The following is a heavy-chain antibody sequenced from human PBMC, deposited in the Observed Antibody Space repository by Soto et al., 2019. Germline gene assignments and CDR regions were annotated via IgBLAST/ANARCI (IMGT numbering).Heavy chain of an antibody. Sequence: ASVKVSCKASGYTFTSYGISWVRQAPGQGLEWMGWISAYNGNTNYAQKLQGRVTMTTDTSTSTAYMELRSLRSDDTAVYYCARVVGGDYDFWSGYYLSYYGMDVWGQGTTVTVSS. J-gene: IGHJ6*02. CDR3: ARVVGGDYDFWSGYYLSYYGMDV. V-gene: IGHV1-18*01. CDR2: ISAYNGNT. D-gene: IGHD3-3*01. CDR1: GYTFTSYG.